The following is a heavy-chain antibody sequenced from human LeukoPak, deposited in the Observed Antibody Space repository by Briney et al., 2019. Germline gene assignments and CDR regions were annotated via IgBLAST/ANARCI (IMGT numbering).Heavy chain of an antibody. D-gene: IGHD6-19*01. J-gene: IGHJ4*02. Sequence: SQTLSLTCTVSGDSISSGSYYWSWIRQPAGEGLEWIGRIYSSGRTHYSPSLKSRVTISVDTSKNQFSLKLSSVTAADTAVYYCARGQYSSGWFFLGAFDYWGQGTLVTVSS. V-gene: IGHV4-61*02. CDR1: GDSISSGSYY. CDR2: IYSSGRT. CDR3: ARGQYSSGWFFLGAFDY.